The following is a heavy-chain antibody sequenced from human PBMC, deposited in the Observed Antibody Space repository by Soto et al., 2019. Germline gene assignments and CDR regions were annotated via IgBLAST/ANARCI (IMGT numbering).Heavy chain of an antibody. Sequence: GGSLRLSCAASGFTFSNFDMYWVRQAPGKGLEWVAVISYDGSNKYYADSVKGRFTISRDNSKNTLYLQMNSLRAEDTAVYYCARDIAAAGTSGDYYYYYYGMDVWGQGTTVTVSS. D-gene: IGHD6-13*01. CDR2: ISYDGSNK. CDR1: GFTFSNFD. CDR3: ARDIAAAGTSGDYYYYYYGMDV. V-gene: IGHV3-30-3*01. J-gene: IGHJ6*02.